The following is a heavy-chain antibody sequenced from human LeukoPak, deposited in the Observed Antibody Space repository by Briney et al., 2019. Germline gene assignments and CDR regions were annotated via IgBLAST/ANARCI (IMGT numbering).Heavy chain of an antibody. D-gene: IGHD6-19*01. CDR2: IFYSGTT. V-gene: IGHV4-39*01. CDR3: VRPYNSGRYPFDY. Sequence: SETLSLTCTVSGGSISGSIYYWGWIRQSPGKGLEWIGSIFYSGTTYYNPSLKGRDTISVDTSKNQFSLNLSSVTAADAAVYYCVRPYNSGRYPFDYWGQGTLVTVSS. CDR1: GGSISGSIYY. J-gene: IGHJ4*02.